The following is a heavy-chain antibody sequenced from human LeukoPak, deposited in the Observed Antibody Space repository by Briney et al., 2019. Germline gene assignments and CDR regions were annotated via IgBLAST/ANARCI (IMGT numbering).Heavy chain of an antibody. CDR2: ISGSGGNT. J-gene: IGHJ4*02. Sequence: GGSLRLSCAASGFTFSSYAMNWVRQAPGKGLEWVSAISGSGGNTYYADSVMGRFTISRDNSKNTLYLQMNSLRAEDTAVYYCAKGTMGRGFGYWGQGTLVTVSS. D-gene: IGHD3-10*01. V-gene: IGHV3-23*01. CDR1: GFTFSSYA. CDR3: AKGTMGRGFGY.